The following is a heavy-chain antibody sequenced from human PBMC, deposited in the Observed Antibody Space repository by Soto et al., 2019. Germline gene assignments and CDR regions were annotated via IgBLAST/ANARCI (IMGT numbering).Heavy chain of an antibody. D-gene: IGHD6-19*01. CDR1: GFSFSTYD. J-gene: IGHJ4*02. CDR2: ISGSGGST. Sequence: EVQLLESGGGLVQPGGSLRLSCAASGFSFSTYDMSWVRQAPGKGLEWVSISGSGGSTYYADSVKGRFTISRDNSQNTLYLQMNSLRGEDTAVYYCAKGSERSSEDYWGQGTLVTVSS. V-gene: IGHV3-23*01. CDR3: AKGSERSSEDY.